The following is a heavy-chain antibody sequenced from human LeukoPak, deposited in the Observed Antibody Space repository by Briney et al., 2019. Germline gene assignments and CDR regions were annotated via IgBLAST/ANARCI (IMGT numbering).Heavy chain of an antibody. V-gene: IGHV3-23*01. J-gene: IGHJ4*02. D-gene: IGHD6-13*01. CDR2: ISDSYST. CDR3: AKDRESSSWYDY. Sequence: ETLSLTCTVSGGSISSYYWSWIRQPPGKGLEWVSDISDSYSTYYADSVKGRFTTSRDNSKNTLYLHMNSLRAEDTAIYYCAKDRESSSWYDYWGQGTLVTVSS. CDR1: GGSISSYY.